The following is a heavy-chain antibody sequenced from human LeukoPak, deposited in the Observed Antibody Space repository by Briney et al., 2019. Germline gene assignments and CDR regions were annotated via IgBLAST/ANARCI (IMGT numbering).Heavy chain of an antibody. V-gene: IGHV3-30-3*01. CDR3: ARDREQYQLLHSPYFDY. CDR2: ISYDGSNK. CDR1: GFTFSSYA. Sequence: PGRSLRLSCAASGFTFSSYAMHWVRQAPGKGLEWVAVISYDGSNKYYADSVKGRFTISRDNSKNTLYLQMNSLRAEDTAVYYCARDREQYQLLHSPYFDYWGQGTLVTVSS. D-gene: IGHD2-2*01. J-gene: IGHJ4*02.